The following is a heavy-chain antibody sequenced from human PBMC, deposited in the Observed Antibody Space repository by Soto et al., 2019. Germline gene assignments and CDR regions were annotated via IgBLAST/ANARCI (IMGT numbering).Heavy chain of an antibody. J-gene: IGHJ4*02. V-gene: IGHV4-30-4*01. CDR3: ARVLGYCTGGNCYPDY. Sequence: SETLSLTCTVSGGSISSGHFYWSWIRQPPGKGLEWIGYIYYSGSTYYNPSLKSRVSISVAKSKNQFSLKLSSVTAADTALYYCARVLGYCTGGNCYPDYWGQGTLVTVYS. CDR2: IYYSGST. CDR1: GGSISSGHFY. D-gene: IGHD2-15*01.